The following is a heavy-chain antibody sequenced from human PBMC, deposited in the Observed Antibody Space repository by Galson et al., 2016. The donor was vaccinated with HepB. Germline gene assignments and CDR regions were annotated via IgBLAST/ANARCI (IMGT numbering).Heavy chain of an antibody. CDR2: IDPSDSCT. V-gene: IGHV5-10-1*01. CDR1: GYSFTKHW. CDR3: ARQGFCSGSNCRGDAFYI. D-gene: IGHD2-15*01. J-gene: IGHJ3*02. Sequence: QSGAEVKKPGESLKISCKVSGYSFTKHWIDWVRQMPGKGLEGMGRIDPSDSCTNYGPTFQGHATISTDRATNTASLQWSSLKVSDTGIYFYARQGFCSGSNCRGDAFYIWGQGTTVTVSS.